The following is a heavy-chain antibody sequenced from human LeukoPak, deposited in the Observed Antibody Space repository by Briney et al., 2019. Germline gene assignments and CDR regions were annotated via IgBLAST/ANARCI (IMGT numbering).Heavy chain of an antibody. CDR3: ARDTLDDILDAFDI. CDR1: GYTFTSYG. V-gene: IGHV1-2*02. D-gene: IGHD3-9*01. CDR2: INPNSGGT. Sequence: ASVKVSCKSSGYTFTSYGISWVRQAPGQGLEWMGWINPNSGGTNYAQKFQGRVTVTRDTSISTAYMELSRLRSDDTAVYYCARDTLDDILDAFDIWGQGTMVTVSS. J-gene: IGHJ3*02.